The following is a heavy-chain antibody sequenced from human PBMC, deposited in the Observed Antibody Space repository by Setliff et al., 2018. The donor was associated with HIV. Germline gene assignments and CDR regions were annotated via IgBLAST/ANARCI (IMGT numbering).Heavy chain of an antibody. CDR1: GGSISSHY. D-gene: IGHD6-19*01. CDR3: ARGPPGYSSGWYYGSLGYMDV. J-gene: IGHJ6*03. CDR2: IYYSGST. Sequence: PSETLSLTCTVSGGSISSHYWSWIRQPPGKGLEWIGYIYYSGSTNYNPSLKSRVTISVDTSKNQFSLKLSSVTAADTAVYYCARGPPGYSSGWYYGSLGYMDVWGKGTTVTV. V-gene: IGHV4-59*11.